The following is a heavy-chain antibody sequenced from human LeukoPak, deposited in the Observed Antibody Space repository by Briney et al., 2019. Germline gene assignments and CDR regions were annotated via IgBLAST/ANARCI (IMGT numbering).Heavy chain of an antibody. D-gene: IGHD3-10*01. CDR2: IYSGGST. V-gene: IGHV3-66*01. Sequence: GGSLRLSCAASEFSVGSNYMTWVRQAPGKGLEWVSLIYSGGSTYYADSVKGRFTISRDNSKNTLYLQMNSLRAEDTAVYYCARGGFGPSDALDIWGQGTMVTVSS. CDR3: ARGGFGPSDALDI. CDR1: EFSVGSNY. J-gene: IGHJ3*02.